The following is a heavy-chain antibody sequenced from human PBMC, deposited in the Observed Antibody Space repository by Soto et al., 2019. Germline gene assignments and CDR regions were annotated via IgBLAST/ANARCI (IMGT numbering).Heavy chain of an antibody. CDR3: ARGGGGDSSGYYWDFDY. V-gene: IGHV3-23*01. CDR2: ISGSGGTT. J-gene: IGHJ4*01. Sequence: GWSLRLSCAASGFTFSSYAMTLVRQAPGKGLEWGSCISGSGGTTYYADSVKGQFTISRGNSKNTLYLQMNSLRAEDTAVYYCARGGGGDSSGYYWDFDYWGQEPWSPSPQ. CDR1: GFTFSSYA. D-gene: IGHD3-22*01.